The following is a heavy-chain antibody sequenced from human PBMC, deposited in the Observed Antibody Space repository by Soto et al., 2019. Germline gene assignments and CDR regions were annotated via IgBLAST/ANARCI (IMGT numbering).Heavy chain of an antibody. Sequence: GGSLRLSCAASGFTFSSYSMNWVRQAPGKGLEWVSYISSSSSTIYYADSVKGRFTISRDNAKNSLYLQMNSLRAEDTAVYYCGRVSDFSSCYYRVFDLWGQGTLVTVSS. CDR1: GFTFSSYS. D-gene: IGHD3-3*01. J-gene: IGHJ4*02. CDR2: ISSSSSTI. CDR3: GRVSDFSSCYYRVFDL. V-gene: IGHV3-48*01.